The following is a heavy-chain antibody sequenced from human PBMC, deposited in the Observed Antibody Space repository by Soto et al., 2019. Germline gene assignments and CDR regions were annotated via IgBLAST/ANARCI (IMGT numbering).Heavy chain of an antibody. CDR2: IKSKTGGGTT. D-gene: IGHD3-22*01. J-gene: IGHJ4*02. CDR1: GFTFSNAW. CDR3: TTDPVTMIVVVPSSG. V-gene: IGHV3-15*07. Sequence: LRLSCAASGFTFSNAWMNWVRQAPGKGLEWVGRIKSKTGGGTTDYAAPVKGRFTISRDDSKNTLYLQMNSLKTEDTAVYYCTTDPVTMIVVVPSSGWGQGTLVTVSS.